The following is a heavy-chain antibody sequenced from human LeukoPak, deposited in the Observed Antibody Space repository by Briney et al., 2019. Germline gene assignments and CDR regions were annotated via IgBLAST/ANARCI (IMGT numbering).Heavy chain of an antibody. Sequence: ASVKVSCKASGGTFSSYAISWVRRAPGQGLEWMGGIIPIFGTANYAQKFQGRVTITADKSTSTAYMELSSLRSDDTAVYYCARGNGDYDSVGYDWGQGTLVTVSS. CDR2: IIPIFGTA. D-gene: IGHD4-17*01. J-gene: IGHJ4*02. V-gene: IGHV1-69*06. CDR3: ARGNGDYDSVGYD. CDR1: GGTFSSYA.